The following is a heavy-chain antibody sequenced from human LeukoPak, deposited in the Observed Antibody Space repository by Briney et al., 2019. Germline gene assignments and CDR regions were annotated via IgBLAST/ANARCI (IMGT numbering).Heavy chain of an antibody. CDR3: ARGRPVDY. CDR1: GGSFSGYY. V-gene: IGHV4-34*01. CDR2: INHSGST. Sequence: SETLSLTCAVYGGSFSGYYWSWIRQPPGKGLEWIGEINHSGSTNYNPSLKSRVTISVDTSKNQFSLKLSSVTAADAAVYYCARGRPVDYWGQGTLVTVSS. J-gene: IGHJ4*02.